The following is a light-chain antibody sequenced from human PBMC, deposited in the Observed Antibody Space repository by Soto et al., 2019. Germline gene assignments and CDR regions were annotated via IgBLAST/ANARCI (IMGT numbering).Light chain of an antibody. CDR3: QQYNTFST. CDR2: KAS. CDR1: QSIDIW. V-gene: IGKV1-5*03. J-gene: IGKJ1*01. Sequence: DIQMTQSPSTLSASVGDRFTITCRASQSIDIWLGWYQQKRGKAPNLLIYKASTLESGVPSRFTGSGSGTEFTLTINSLQPDDFATYYCQQYNTFSTFGQGTKVEI.